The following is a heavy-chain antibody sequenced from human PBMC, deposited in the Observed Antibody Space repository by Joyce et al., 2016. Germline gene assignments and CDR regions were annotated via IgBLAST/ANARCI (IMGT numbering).Heavy chain of an antibody. CDR3: VRGISARPGGPNWFDP. CDR2: INTDGSSK. J-gene: IGHJ5*02. CDR1: GFSFSGYW. D-gene: IGHD6-6*01. V-gene: IGHV3-74*01. Sequence: EVQLVESGGGLVQPGGSLRLSCAASGFSFSGYWIHCVRPAPGKGLGWVSRINTDGSSKSFADSVKGRFTISRDNAKNTLYLQMNSLRAEDTAVYYCVRGISARPGGPNWFDPWGQGTLVTVSS.